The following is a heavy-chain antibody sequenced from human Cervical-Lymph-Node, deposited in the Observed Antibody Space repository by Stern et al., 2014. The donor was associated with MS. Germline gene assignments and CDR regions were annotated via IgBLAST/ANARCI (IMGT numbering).Heavy chain of an antibody. CDR2: IYWDDDK. CDR1: GFSLTTRGMT. Sequence: QVTFRESGPTLVNPTQTLTLTCTFSGFSLTTRGMTVGWVRQPPAKALEWLAMIYWDDDKRYSPSLRSRLTVTKDTSKNQVFFTMTNMDPVDTATYYCVHTRQQLLYYFDSWGQGTLVTVSS. J-gene: IGHJ4*02. V-gene: IGHV2-5*02. D-gene: IGHD1-1*01. CDR3: VHTRQQLLYYFDS.